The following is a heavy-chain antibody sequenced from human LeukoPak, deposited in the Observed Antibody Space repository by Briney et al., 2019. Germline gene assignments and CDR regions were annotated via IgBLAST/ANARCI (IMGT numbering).Heavy chain of an antibody. CDR1: GDSVSSSSAV. J-gene: IGHJ3*02. CDR2: TYYRSKWSN. CDR3: ARVGSSGYDAFDI. Sequence: SQTLSLTCAISGDSVSSSSAVWNWIRQSPSRGLEWLGRTYYRSKWSNDYAVSVKSRITIDPDTSKNQFSLQLSSVTPEDTAVYYCARVGSSGYDAFDIWGQGTMVTVSS. D-gene: IGHD6-19*01. V-gene: IGHV6-1*01.